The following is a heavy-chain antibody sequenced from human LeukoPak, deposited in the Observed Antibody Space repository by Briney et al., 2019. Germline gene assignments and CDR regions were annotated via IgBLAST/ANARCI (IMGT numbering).Heavy chain of an antibody. D-gene: IGHD3-22*01. CDR1: GYTFTSYY. V-gene: IGHV1-46*01. CDR3: ARYNADYYDSSGYRYYFDY. J-gene: IGHJ4*02. CDR2: INPSGGST. Sequence: ASVKVSCKASGYTFTSYYMHWVRQAPGQGLEWMGIINPSGGSTSYAQKFQGRVTMTRDTSTSTVYMELSSLRSEDTAVYYCARYNADYYDSSGYRYYFDYWGQGTLVTVSS.